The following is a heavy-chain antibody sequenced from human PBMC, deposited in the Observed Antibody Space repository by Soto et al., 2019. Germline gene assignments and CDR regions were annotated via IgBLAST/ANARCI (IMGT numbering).Heavy chain of an antibody. D-gene: IGHD3-22*01. Sequence: SETLSLTCAVYGGSFSGYYWSWIRQPPGKGLEWIGEINHSGSTNYNPSLKSRVTISVDTSKNQFSLKLSFVTAADTAVYYCARGPQDDSSGYYLDYWGQGTLVTVSS. CDR2: INHSGST. CDR3: ARGPQDDSSGYYLDY. CDR1: GGSFSGYY. J-gene: IGHJ4*02. V-gene: IGHV4-34*01.